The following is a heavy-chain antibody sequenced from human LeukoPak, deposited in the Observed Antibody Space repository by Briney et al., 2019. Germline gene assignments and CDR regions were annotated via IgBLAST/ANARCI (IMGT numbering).Heavy chain of an antibody. D-gene: IGHD5-18*01. CDR2: ISSSSSYI. Sequence: PGGSLRLSCAASGFTFNIYTMNWVRQAPGKGLEWVSSISSSSSYIYYADSVKGRFTISRDNAKNSLYLQMNSLRAEDTAVYYCARDSYSYDAFDSWGQGTMVTVSS. CDR1: GFTFNIYT. CDR3: ARDSYSYDAFDS. J-gene: IGHJ3*02. V-gene: IGHV3-21*01.